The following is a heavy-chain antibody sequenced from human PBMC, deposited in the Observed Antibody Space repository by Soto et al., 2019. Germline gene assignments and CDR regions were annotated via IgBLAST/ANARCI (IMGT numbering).Heavy chain of an antibody. J-gene: IGHJ6*02. CDR1: GGSISPYY. Sequence: QVQLQESGPGLVKPSETLSLTCTVSGGSISPYYWSWIRQPPVKGLEWIGYIYYSGNTEYNPSLKSRGTISVDTSKNQFSLKLSSVTAADTAVYYCARDWHYYDSSGYPRVYGMDVWGQGTTVTVSS. D-gene: IGHD3-22*01. CDR2: IYYSGNT. V-gene: IGHV4-59*01. CDR3: ARDWHYYDSSGYPRVYGMDV.